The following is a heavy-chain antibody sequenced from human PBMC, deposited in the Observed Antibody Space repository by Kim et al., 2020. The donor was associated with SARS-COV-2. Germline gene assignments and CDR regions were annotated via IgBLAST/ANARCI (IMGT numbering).Heavy chain of an antibody. CDR3: AMIVGAAVDY. D-gene: IGHD1-26*01. J-gene: IGHJ4*02. CDR2: YN. Sequence: YNGYAPSVKSRITINPDTSKTQFSLQLNSVTPEDTAVYYCAMIVGAAVDYWGQGTLVTVSS. V-gene: IGHV6-1*01.